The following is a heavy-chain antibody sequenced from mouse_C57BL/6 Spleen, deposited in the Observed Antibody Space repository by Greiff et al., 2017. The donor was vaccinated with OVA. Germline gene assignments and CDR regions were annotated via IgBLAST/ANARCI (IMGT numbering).Heavy chain of an antibody. J-gene: IGHJ2*01. V-gene: IGHV1-80*01. D-gene: IGHD1-1*01. CDR1: GYAFSSYW. CDR3: ARSGYYGSSYPYFDY. CDR2: IYPGDGDT. Sequence: QVQLKESGAELVKPGASVKISCKASGYAFSSYWMNWVKQRPGKGLEWIGQIYPGDGDTNYNGKFKGKATLTADKSSSTAYMQLSSLTSEDSAVYFCARSGYYGSSYPYFDYWGQGTTLTVSS.